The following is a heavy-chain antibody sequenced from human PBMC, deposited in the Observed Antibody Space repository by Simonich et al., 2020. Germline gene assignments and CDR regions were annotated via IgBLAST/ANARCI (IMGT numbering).Heavy chain of an antibody. J-gene: IGHJ4*02. CDR1: GFTFSSYW. Sequence: EVQLVESGGGLVQPGGSLRLSCAASGFTFSSYWMSWGQCPGKGMEWVANIKQDGSEKYYVDSVKGRFTISRDNAKNSLYLQMNSLRAEDTAVYYCARDVRRDGFDYWGQGTLVTVSS. CDR3: ARDVRRDGFDY. V-gene: IGHV3-7*01. CDR2: IKQDGSEK.